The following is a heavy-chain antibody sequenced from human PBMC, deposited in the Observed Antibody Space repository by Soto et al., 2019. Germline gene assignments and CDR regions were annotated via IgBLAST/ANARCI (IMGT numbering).Heavy chain of an antibody. CDR3: ASHGLRLLYLIYFDY. V-gene: IGHV4-4*02. CDR2: IYHSGST. Sequence: QVQLQESGPGLVKPSGTLSLTCAVSGGSISSSNWWSWVRQPPGKGLEWIGEIYHSGSTNYNPSLKSRVTISVDKSKNQFSLKLSSVTAADTAVYYCASHGLRLLYLIYFDYWGQGTLVTVSS. D-gene: IGHD5-12*01. J-gene: IGHJ4*02. CDR1: GGSISSSNW.